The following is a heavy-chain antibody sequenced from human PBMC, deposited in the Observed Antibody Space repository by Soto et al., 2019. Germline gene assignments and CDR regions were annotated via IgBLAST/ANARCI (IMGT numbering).Heavy chain of an antibody. J-gene: IGHJ6*02. CDR3: AGEERDYYYYGMDV. CDR2: IYYSGST. V-gene: IGHV4-30-4*01. D-gene: IGHD1-26*01. Sequence: SETLSLTCTVSGGSISSGDYYWSWIRQPPGKGLEWIGYIYYSGSTYYNPSLKSRVTISVDTSKNQFSLKLSSVTAADTAVYYCAGEERDYYYYGMDVWGQGTTVTVSS. CDR1: GGSISSGDYY.